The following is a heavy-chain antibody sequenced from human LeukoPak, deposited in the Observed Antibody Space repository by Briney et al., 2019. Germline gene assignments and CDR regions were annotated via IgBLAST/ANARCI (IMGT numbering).Heavy chain of an antibody. CDR2: INPSGGST. J-gene: IGHJ5*02. D-gene: IGHD2-15*01. CDR3: ARAPGYCSGGSCYSDNWFDP. V-gene: IGHV1-46*01. CDR1: GYTFTSYY. Sequence: GASVKVSCKASGYTFTSYYMHWVRQAPGQGLEWMGIINPSGGSTSYAQKFQGRVTMTRDTSTSTVYMELSSLRSEDTAVYYCARAPGYCSGGSCYSDNWFDPWGQGTLVTVSS.